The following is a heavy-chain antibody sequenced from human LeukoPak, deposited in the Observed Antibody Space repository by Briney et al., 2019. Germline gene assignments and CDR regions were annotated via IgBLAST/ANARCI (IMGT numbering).Heavy chain of an antibody. J-gene: IGHJ4*02. CDR3: ARGYDSSGYYFLDY. V-gene: IGHV3-33*01. Sequence: GGSLRLSCAASGFTFSSYGMHWVRQAPGKGLGWVAVIWYDGSNKYYADSVKGRFTISRDNSKNTLYLQMNSLRAEDTAVYYCARGYDSSGYYFLDYWGQGTLVTVSS. D-gene: IGHD3-22*01. CDR2: IWYDGSNK. CDR1: GFTFSSYG.